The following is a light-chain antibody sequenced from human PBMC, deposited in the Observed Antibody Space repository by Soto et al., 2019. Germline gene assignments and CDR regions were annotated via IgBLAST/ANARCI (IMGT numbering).Light chain of an antibody. V-gene: IGLV2-14*01. J-gene: IGLJ3*02. CDR2: EVT. CDR1: SSDIGAYNF. CDR3: SSYAGSNNLV. Sequence: QSALTQPASVSGSPGQSITISCTGTSSDIGAYNFVSWYQQHPGKAPKVIIYEVTNRPSGVSFRFSGSKSGTTASLTISGLQAEDEADYYCSSYAGSNNLVFGGGTKLTVL.